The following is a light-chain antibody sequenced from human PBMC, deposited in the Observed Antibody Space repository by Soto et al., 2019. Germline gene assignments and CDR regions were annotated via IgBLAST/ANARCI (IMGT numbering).Light chain of an antibody. Sequence: EIVMTQSPATLSVSPGERATLSCRASQSVNSNLVWYQQKPGQAPRLLIYGAPTRATGIPGRFSGSGYGTEFTLTISSLQSEDFAVYYCQQYNNWFWTFGQGTKVEIK. CDR2: GAP. V-gene: IGKV3-15*01. J-gene: IGKJ1*01. CDR1: QSVNSN. CDR3: QQYNNWFWT.